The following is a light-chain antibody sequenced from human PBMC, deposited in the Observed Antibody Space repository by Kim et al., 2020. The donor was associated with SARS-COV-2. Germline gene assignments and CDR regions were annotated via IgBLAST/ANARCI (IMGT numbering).Light chain of an antibody. Sequence: SPGQTARNTCSGDALPKQYAYWYQPKPGQAPVLVIYKDSERPSGIPERFSGSSSGTTVTLTISGVQAEDEADYYCQSADSSGTLVVFGGGTQLTVL. CDR1: ALPKQY. CDR3: QSADSSGTLVV. V-gene: IGLV3-25*03. CDR2: KDS. J-gene: IGLJ2*01.